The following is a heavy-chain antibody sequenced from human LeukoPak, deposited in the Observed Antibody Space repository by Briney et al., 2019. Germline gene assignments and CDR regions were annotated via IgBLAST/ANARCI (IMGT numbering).Heavy chain of an antibody. CDR1: GFSGLSSFNSYA. V-gene: IGHV3-33*03. J-gene: IGHJ1*01. Sequence: GGSLRLSCAASGFSGLSSFNSYAMHWVRQAPGKGLEWVAVLWSAERNVFYADSVKGRFTVSRDNAKNSLYVQMNSLRVEDTAVYYCATPAAGPRAEYSHYWGQGTLVTVSS. D-gene: IGHD6-13*01. CDR3: ATPAAGPRAEYSHY. CDR2: LWSAERNV.